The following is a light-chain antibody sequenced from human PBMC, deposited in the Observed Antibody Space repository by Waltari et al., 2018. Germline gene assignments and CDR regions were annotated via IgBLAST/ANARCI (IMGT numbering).Light chain of an antibody. CDR2: CAS. J-gene: IGKJ1*01. CDR3: NQYYTSPRT. Sequence: DIVLTQSPDSLAVSLGERATINCKSSQSVFYSVHNKNYLAWYQEKPGQTPKLLIYCASNRESSVPDRVSGSVTGTDFTPTISRMQGEHQAVYYCNQYYTSPRTFGQGTKVEIE. V-gene: IGKV4-1*01. CDR1: QSVFYSVHNKNY.